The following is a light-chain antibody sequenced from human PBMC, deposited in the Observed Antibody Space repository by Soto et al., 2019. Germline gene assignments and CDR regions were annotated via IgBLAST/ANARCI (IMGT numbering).Light chain of an antibody. Sequence: SYELTQPPSVSVSPGQTASITCSGSKLGDKYIYWYQHLPGQSPLLVIYQDTKRPSGVPERFSGSNSGNTATLTISGTQAMDEADYYCQAWDGSSYVFGTGTKLTVL. J-gene: IGLJ1*01. V-gene: IGLV3-1*01. CDR3: QAWDGSSYV. CDR2: QDT. CDR1: KLGDKY.